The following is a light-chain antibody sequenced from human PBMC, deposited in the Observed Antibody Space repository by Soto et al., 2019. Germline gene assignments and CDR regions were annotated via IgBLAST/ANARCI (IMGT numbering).Light chain of an antibody. CDR3: QQYGNSPRT. J-gene: IGKJ2*01. V-gene: IGKV3-20*01. CDR2: GVS. CDR1: QSVNSNF. Sequence: EIVLTQSPGTLSMSPGERATLSCRASQSVNSNFFAWYQQKPGQAPRLLIYGVSTRATGIPDRFTDSGSGTDFALTISGLEPEDFAVYYCQQYGNSPRTFGQGTKVEIK.